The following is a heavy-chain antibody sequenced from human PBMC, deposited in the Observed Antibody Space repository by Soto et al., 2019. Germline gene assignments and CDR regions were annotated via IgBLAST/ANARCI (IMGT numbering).Heavy chain of an antibody. V-gene: IGHV4-4*07. CDR1: GGAISGYY. CDR3: ARGQRFSDSFDP. D-gene: IGHD3-3*01. CDR2: IYSSGGT. Sequence: KPSETLSLTCTVSGGAISGYYWTWIRQPAGKGLEWIGRIYSSGGTKYNPSLKSRVDMSLDMAKNQFSLRLNSVTAADTAVYYCARGQRFSDSFDPWGQGTLVTVSS. J-gene: IGHJ5*02.